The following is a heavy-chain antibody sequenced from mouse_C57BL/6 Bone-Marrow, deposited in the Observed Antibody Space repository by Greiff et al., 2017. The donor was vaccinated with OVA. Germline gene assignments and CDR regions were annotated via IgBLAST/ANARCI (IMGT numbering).Heavy chain of an antibody. CDR2: INPYNGDT. D-gene: IGHD1-1*01. Sequence: VQLKQSGPELVKPGDSVKISCKASGYSFTGYFMNWVMQSHGKSLEWIGRINPYNGDTFYNQKFKGKATLTVDKSSSTAHMELRSLTSEDSAVYYCARGGYGSSSAYWYFDVWGTGTTVTVSS. CDR1: GYSFTGYF. V-gene: IGHV1-20*01. J-gene: IGHJ1*03. CDR3: ARGGYGSSSAYWYFDV.